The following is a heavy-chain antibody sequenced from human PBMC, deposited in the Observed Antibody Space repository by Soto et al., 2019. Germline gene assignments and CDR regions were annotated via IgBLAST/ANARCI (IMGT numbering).Heavy chain of an antibody. J-gene: IGHJ4*02. V-gene: IGHV4-30-4*01. Sequence: QVQLQESGPGLVKPSQTLSLTCTVSGGSISSGDYYWSWIRQPPGKGLEWIGYIYYSGSTYYNPSLKSRVTISVDTSKNQFSLKLSSVTAADTAVYYCARGGRGDSSGYYYEFDYWGQGTLVTVSS. D-gene: IGHD3-22*01. CDR2: IYYSGST. CDR3: ARGGRGDSSGYYYEFDY. CDR1: GGSISSGDYY.